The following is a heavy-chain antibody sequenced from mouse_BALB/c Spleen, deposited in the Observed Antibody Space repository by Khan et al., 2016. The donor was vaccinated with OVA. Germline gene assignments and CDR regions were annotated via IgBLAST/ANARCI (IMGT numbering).Heavy chain of an antibody. CDR3: ARDRYDYFDY. Sequence: QIQLVQSGPELKKPGETVKISCKASGYTFTDYSMHWVKQAPGKGLKWMGWINTETGEPTYADDFKGRFAFSLETSASTSYLQINNLKNEDTATYFCARDRYDYFDYWGQGTTLTVSS. J-gene: IGHJ2*01. CDR1: GYTFTDYS. CDR2: INTETGEP. V-gene: IGHV9-2-1*01. D-gene: IGHD2-14*01.